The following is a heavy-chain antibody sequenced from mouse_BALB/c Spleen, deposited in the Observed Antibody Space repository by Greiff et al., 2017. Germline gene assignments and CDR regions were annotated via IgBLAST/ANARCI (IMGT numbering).Heavy chain of an antibody. J-gene: IGHJ2*01. V-gene: IGHV3-2*02. CDR3: ARNQALLWGGFDY. CDR2: ISYSGST. Sequence: VQLQQSGPGLVKPSQSLSLTCTVTGYSITSDYAWNWIRQFPGNKLEWMGYISYSGSTSYNPSLKSRISITRDTSKNQFFLQLNSVTTEDTATYYCARNQALLWGGFDYWGQGTTLTVSS. D-gene: IGHD2-1*01. CDR1: GYSITSDYA.